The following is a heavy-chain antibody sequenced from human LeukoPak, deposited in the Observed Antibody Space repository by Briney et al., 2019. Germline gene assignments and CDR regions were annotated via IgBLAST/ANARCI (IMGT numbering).Heavy chain of an antibody. CDR2: ISSSSSYI. CDR1: GFTFNSYS. D-gene: IGHD3/OR15-3a*01. V-gene: IGHV3-21*04. Sequence: GGPLRLSCAASGFTFNSYSMNWVRQAPGKGLEWVSSISSSSSYIYYADSVKGRFTISRDNAKNSLYLQMNSLRAEDTAVYYCAKINFLDFPFEHWGQGTLVTVSS. J-gene: IGHJ4*02. CDR3: AKINFLDFPFEH.